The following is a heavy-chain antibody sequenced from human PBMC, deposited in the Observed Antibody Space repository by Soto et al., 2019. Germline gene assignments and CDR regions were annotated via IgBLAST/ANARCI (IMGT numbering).Heavy chain of an antibody. CDR2: VKSDGSST. Sequence: GGSLRLSCAASGFTFSNYWMHWVRQAPGKGLVWVSRVKSDGSSTSYADSVKGRFTISRDNAKNTLYLEMNSLRAEDTAVYYCVRDDYFTYWGQGTLVTVSS. CDR1: GFTFSNYW. V-gene: IGHV3-74*01. J-gene: IGHJ4*02. CDR3: VRDDYFTY. D-gene: IGHD4-17*01.